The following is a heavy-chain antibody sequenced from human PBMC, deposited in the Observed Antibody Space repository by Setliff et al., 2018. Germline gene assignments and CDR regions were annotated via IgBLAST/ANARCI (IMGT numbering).Heavy chain of an antibody. CDR1: GGSFTTYY. Sequence: SETLSLACTVSGGSFTTYYWSWIRQSPGKGLEWIGSIYYSGTTYYNPSLKSRVTISVDTSKNQFSLKLSSVTAADTAVYYCARRGYYYGWGDSNAFDIWGQGTMVTVSS. CDR3: ARRGYYYGWGDSNAFDI. V-gene: IGHV4-59*05. D-gene: IGHD3-10*01. CDR2: IYYSGTT. J-gene: IGHJ3*02.